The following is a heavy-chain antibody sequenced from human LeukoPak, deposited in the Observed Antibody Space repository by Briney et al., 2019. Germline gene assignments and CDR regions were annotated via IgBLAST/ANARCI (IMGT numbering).Heavy chain of an antibody. D-gene: IGHD2-2*01. CDR2: ISASGTYI. CDR1: GFTFSDYS. CDR3: ARRYCTITSCYAFDY. J-gene: IGHJ4*02. Sequence: PGGSLRLSCAASGFTFSDYSMNWVRQAPGQGLEWVSSISASGTYIYYADSVKGRFTISRDNAENSLYLQMNSLRAEDTAVYYCARRYCTITSCYAFDYWGQGTLATVSS. V-gene: IGHV3-21*01.